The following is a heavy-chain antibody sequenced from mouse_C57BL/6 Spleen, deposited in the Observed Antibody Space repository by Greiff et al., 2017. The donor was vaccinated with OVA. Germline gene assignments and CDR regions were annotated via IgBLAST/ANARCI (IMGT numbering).Heavy chain of an antibody. V-gene: IGHV5-4*01. CDR2: ISDGGSYT. D-gene: IGHD1-1*01. CDR3: AREDYGSRAWFAY. J-gene: IGHJ3*01. Sequence: EVKVMESGGGLVKPGGSLKLSCAASGFTFSSYAMSWVRQTPEKRLEWVATISDGGSYTYYPDNVKGRFTISRDNAKNNLYLQMSHLKSEDTAMYYCAREDYGSRAWFAYWGQGTLVTVSA. CDR1: GFTFSSYA.